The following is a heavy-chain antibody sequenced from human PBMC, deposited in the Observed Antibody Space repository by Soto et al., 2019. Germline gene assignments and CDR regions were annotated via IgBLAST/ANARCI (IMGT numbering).Heavy chain of an antibody. D-gene: IGHD2-21*02. CDR3: AKGYSDCYSCFDY. CDR1: GFTFSSYG. Sequence: QVQLVESGGGVVQPGRSLRLSCAASGFTFSSYGMHWVRQAPGKGLEWVAVISYDGSNKYYADSVKGRFTISRDNSKNTLYLQMNSLRAEDTAVYYCAKGYSDCYSCFDYWGQGTLVTVSS. V-gene: IGHV3-30*18. CDR2: ISYDGSNK. J-gene: IGHJ4*02.